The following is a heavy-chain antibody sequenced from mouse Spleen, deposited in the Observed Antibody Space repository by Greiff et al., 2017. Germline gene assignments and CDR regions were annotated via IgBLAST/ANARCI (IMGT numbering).Heavy chain of an antibody. CDR2: ISYDGSN. V-gene: IGHV3-6*01. D-gene: IGHD4-1*01. Sequence: EVKLQESGPGLVKPSQSLSLTCSVTGYSITSGYYWNWIRQFPGNKLEWMGYISYDGSNNYNPSLKNRISITRDTSKNQFFLKLNSVTTEDTATYYCASSNWDWYFDVWGAGTTVTVSS. J-gene: IGHJ1*01. CDR1: GYSITSGYY. CDR3: ASSNWDWYFDV.